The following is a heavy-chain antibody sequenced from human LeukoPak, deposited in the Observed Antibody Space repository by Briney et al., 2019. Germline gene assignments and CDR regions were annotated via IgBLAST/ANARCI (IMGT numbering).Heavy chain of an antibody. CDR2: IYTSGST. Sequence: SETLSLTCTVSGGSISSYYWSWIRQPAGKGLEWIGRIYTSGSTNYKPSLKSRVTMSVDTSKNQFSLKLSSVTAADTAVYYCASSSRPYGTGTYSYDYWGQGTLVTVSS. D-gene: IGHD3-10*01. V-gene: IGHV4-4*07. CDR3: ASSSRPYGTGTYSYDY. CDR1: GGSISSYY. J-gene: IGHJ4*02.